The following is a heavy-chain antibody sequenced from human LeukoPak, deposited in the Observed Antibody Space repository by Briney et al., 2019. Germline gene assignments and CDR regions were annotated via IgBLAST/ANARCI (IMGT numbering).Heavy chain of an antibody. CDR2: IYISGNT. D-gene: IGHD3-3*01. V-gene: IGHV4-4*09. CDR1: GGSISTYY. CDR3: AKHDTLFGAAHYYMDV. Sequence: SETLSLTCTVSGGSISTYYWSWIRQPPGKGLEWIGYIYISGNTNYNPSLESRVTISLDTSKNHLSLNLSAVTAADTAVYYCAKHDTLFGAAHYYMDVWGKGTTVTVSS. J-gene: IGHJ6*03.